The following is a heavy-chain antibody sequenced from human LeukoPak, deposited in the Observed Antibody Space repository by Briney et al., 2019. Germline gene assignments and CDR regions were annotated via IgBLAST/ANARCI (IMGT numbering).Heavy chain of an antibody. CDR1: GYTFTGYY. D-gene: IGHD3-9*01. J-gene: IGHJ4*02. CDR2: INPNSGGT. V-gene: IGHV1-2*02. Sequence: ASVKVSCKASGYTFTGYYMHWVRQAPGQGLEWMGWINPNSGGTNYAQKFQGRVTMTRDTSISTAYMELSRLRSDDTAVYYCARTKLRYFDPGDFDYWGQGTLVTVSS. CDR3: ARTKLRYFDPGDFDY.